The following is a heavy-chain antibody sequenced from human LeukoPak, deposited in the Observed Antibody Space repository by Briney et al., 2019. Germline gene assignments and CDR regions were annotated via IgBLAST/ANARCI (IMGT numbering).Heavy chain of an antibody. D-gene: IGHD5-12*01. CDR1: GFTFSSYA. CDR2: ISGSGGST. CDR3: AKGIMAAYYFDS. Sequence: PGGSLRLSCAASGFTFSSYAMSWVRQAPGKGLGWVSAISGSGGSTYYADSVKGRFTISRDNSKNTLYLQMNSLRAEDTAVYYCAKGIMAAYYFDSWGQGTLVTVSS. J-gene: IGHJ4*02. V-gene: IGHV3-23*01.